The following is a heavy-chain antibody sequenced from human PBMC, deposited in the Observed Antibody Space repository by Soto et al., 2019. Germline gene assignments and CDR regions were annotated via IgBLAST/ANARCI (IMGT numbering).Heavy chain of an antibody. J-gene: IGHJ4*02. CDR2: IIPIFGTA. CDR3: AKGYDILTGYQIFDY. D-gene: IGHD3-9*01. CDR1: GGTFSSYA. Sequence: PSVKVSCKASGGTFSSYAISWVRQAPGQGLEWMGGIIPIFGTANYAQKFQGRVTITADKSTSTAYMELSSLRSEDTAAYYCAKGYDILTGYQIFDYWGQGTLVTVSS. V-gene: IGHV1-69*06.